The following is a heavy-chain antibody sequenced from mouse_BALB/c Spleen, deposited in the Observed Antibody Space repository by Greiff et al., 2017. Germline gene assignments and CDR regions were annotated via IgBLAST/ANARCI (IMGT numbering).Heavy chain of an antibody. D-gene: IGHD1-2*01. CDR3: ARHYGSYFDY. Sequence: QVHVKQSGPQLVRPGASVKISCKASGYSFTSYWMHWVKQRPGQGLEWIGMIDPSDSETRLNQKFKDKATLTVDKSSSTAYMQLSSPTSEDSAVYCCARHYGSYFDYWGQGTTLTVSS. J-gene: IGHJ2*01. CDR2: IDPSDSET. CDR1: GYSFTSYW. V-gene: IGHV1S127*01.